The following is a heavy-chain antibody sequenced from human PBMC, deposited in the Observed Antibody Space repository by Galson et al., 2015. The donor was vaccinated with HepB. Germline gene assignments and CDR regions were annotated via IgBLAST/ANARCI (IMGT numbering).Heavy chain of an antibody. V-gene: IGHV1-69*04. CDR3: ARELNWNYAAGAFDI. CDR2: IIPILGIA. J-gene: IGHJ3*02. D-gene: IGHD1-7*01. Sequence: QSGAEVKKPGASVKVSCKASGGTFRSYAISWVRQAPGQGLEWMGRIIPILGIANYAQKFQGRVTITADKSTSTAYMELSSLRSEDTAVYYCARELNWNYAAGAFDIWGQGTMVTVSS. CDR1: GGTFRSYA.